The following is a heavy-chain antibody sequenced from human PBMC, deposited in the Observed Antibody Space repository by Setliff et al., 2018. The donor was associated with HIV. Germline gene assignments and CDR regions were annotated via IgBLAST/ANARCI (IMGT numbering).Heavy chain of an antibody. CDR3: ARSRSMDV. Sequence: GASVKVSCKASGYTFIGYGINWVRQAPGQGLEWMGWIRVYNGHTTYGQKFQGRVTFTSDTSATTAYMELSSLRSEDTAVYYCARSRSMDVWGQGTSVTVSS. CDR1: GYTFIGYG. CDR2: IRVYNGHT. V-gene: IGHV1-18*01. J-gene: IGHJ6*02.